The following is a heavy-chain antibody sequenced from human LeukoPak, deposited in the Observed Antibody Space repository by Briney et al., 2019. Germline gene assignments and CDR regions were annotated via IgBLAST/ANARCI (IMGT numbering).Heavy chain of an antibody. J-gene: IGHJ6*03. CDR3: AKGYYFYMDV. Sequence: PGRSLRLSCAASGFTFSSYGMHWARQAPGKGLEWVAFIRYDGSNQYYADSVKGRFTISRDNSKNTLYLQMNSLRAEDTAVYYCAKGYYFYMDVWGKGTTVTISS. CDR2: IRYDGSNQ. V-gene: IGHV3-30*02. CDR1: GFTFSSYG.